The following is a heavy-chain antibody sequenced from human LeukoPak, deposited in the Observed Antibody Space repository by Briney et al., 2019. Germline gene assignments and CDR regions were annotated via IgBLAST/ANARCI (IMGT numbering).Heavy chain of an antibody. D-gene: IGHD5-12*01. Sequence: PGGSLRLSCAASGFTFSSYWMHWVRQAPGKGLVWVSLIIGSSGSTFYADSVKGRFTISRDKSKNTLYLQMNSLRAEDTAVYYCAKGAYDYIEIAYFDYWGQGSLVTVSS. V-gene: IGHV3-23*01. CDR1: GFTFSSYW. CDR3: AKGAYDYIEIAYFDY. CDR2: IIGSSGST. J-gene: IGHJ4*02.